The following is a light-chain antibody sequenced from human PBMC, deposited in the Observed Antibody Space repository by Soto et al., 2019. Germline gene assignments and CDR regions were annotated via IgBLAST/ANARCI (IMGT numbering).Light chain of an antibody. CDR2: EGS. CDR3: CSYAGSPYV. V-gene: IGLV2-23*01. CDR1: SSDVGSYNL. J-gene: IGLJ1*01. Sequence: QSALTQPASVSGSPGQSITISCTGTSSDVGSYNLVSWYQQHPGKAPKLMIYEGSKRPSGVSNRFSGSKSGNTASLTISGLHAEDEADYYCCSYAGSPYVFGTGTKVTVL.